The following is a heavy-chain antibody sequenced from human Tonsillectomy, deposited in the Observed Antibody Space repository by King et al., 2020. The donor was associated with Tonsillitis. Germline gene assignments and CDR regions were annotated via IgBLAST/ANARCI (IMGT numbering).Heavy chain of an antibody. CDR3: ARDQVPAANYYYYVMDV. CDR1: GFSFSSYA. CDR2: ISYDGSNK. Sequence: VQLVESGGGVVQPGRSLRLSCAASGFSFSSYAMHWVRQAPGKGLEWVAVISYDGSNKYYTDSVKGRFTISRDNSKNTLYLQMNSLRAADPALYYCARDQVPAANYYYYVMDVWGQGTTVTVSS. D-gene: IGHD2-2*01. V-gene: IGHV3-30-3*01. J-gene: IGHJ6*02.